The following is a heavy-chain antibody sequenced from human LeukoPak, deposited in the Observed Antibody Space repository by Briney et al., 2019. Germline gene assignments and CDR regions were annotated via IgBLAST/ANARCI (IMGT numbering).Heavy chain of an antibody. J-gene: IGHJ4*02. V-gene: IGHV3-30*18. CDR3: AKECSGGGCYDY. CDR1: GFTFSSYD. CDR2: ISYDGNNK. D-gene: IGHD2-15*01. Sequence: PGRSLRLSCAASGFTFSSYDMHWVRQAPGKGLEWVAVISYDGNNKYYADSVKGRFTISRDTSKNTLYLQMNSLRAEDTAVFYCAKECSGGGCYDYWGQGTLVTVSS.